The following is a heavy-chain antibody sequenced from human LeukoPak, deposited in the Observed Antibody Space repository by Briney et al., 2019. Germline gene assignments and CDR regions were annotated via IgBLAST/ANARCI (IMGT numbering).Heavy chain of an antibody. J-gene: IGHJ4*02. Sequence: GESLKISCKGSGYKSTNYWIGWVRQLPGKGLEWMGIIYLGDSDTVYSPSFQGWVTISADKSINTAYLQWSDLKASDTAMYYCARPGGYCNSTTCYTFQFFDYWGQGTLVTVSS. CDR3: ARPGGYCNSTTCYTFQFFDY. CDR1: GYKSTNYW. V-gene: IGHV5-51*01. D-gene: IGHD2-2*02. CDR2: IYLGDSDT.